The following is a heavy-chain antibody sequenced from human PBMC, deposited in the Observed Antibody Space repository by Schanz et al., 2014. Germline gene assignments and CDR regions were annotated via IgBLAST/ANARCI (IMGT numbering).Heavy chain of an antibody. CDR2: VYYSGST. J-gene: IGHJ4*02. Sequence: QVQLQESGPGLVKPSQTLSLTCTVSGGSVSSNSYHWGWIRQPPGKGLEWIGNVYYSGSTYYNPSLKSRVTISVDTSKNQFSLRLSSVTAADTAVYYCARARSWPDYWGQGTLVTVSS. CDR1: GGSVSSNSYH. CDR3: ARARSWPDY. D-gene: IGHD6-13*01. V-gene: IGHV4-39*07.